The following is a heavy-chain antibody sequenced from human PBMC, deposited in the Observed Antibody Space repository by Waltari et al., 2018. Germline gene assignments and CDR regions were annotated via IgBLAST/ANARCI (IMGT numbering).Heavy chain of an antibody. CDR2: IWYDGSNK. D-gene: IGHD6-13*01. CDR3: AKPRGSGSWPFDY. J-gene: IGHJ4*02. V-gene: IGHV3-33*06. Sequence: VQLVESGGVVVQPGGSLRLSCAASGFTFSSYGMHWVRQAPGKGLEWVAVIWYDGSNKYYADSVKGRFTISRDNSKNTLYLQMNSLRAEDTAVYYCAKPRGSGSWPFDYWGQGTLVTVSS. CDR1: GFTFSSYG.